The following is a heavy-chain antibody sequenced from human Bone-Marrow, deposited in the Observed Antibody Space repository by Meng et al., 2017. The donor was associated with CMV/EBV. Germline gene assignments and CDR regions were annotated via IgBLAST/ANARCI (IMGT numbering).Heavy chain of an antibody. CDR2: INHSGST. J-gene: IGHJ4*02. CDR3: ARGRDYYDSSGYYYPSFDY. D-gene: IGHD3-22*01. CDR1: GGSFSGYY. V-gene: IGHV4-34*01. Sequence: SETLSLTCAVYGGSFSGYYWSWIRQPPGKGLEWIGEINHSGSTNYNPSLKSRVTISVDTSKNQFSLKLSSVTAADTAVYYCARGRDYYDSSGYYYPSFDYCGQGTLVTVSS.